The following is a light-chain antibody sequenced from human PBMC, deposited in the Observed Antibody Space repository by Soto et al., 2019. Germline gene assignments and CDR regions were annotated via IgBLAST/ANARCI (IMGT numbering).Light chain of an antibody. CDR1: EGISSW. CDR2: AAS. Sequence: DIQMTQSPSSVSASVGDRVTITCRASEGISSWLVWYQQKPGKAPNALIDAASSLQSGVPSRFSGSGSGTDFTLTISSLQPEDFATSYCQQANTFPITFGQGTRLEIK. CDR3: QQANTFPIT. V-gene: IGKV1-12*01. J-gene: IGKJ5*01.